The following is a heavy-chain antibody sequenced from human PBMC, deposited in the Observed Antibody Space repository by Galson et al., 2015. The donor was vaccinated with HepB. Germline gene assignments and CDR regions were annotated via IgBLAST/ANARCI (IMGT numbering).Heavy chain of an antibody. D-gene: IGHD2/OR15-2a*01. J-gene: IGHJ4*02. CDR3: ARRESYFDY. CDR2: IYYSGNT. CDR1: GVSVNDHF. V-gene: IGHV4-59*02. Sequence: LSLTCTVSGVSVNDHFWSWIRQPPGKALEWIGSIYYSGNTNYNPSLESRVTMSLDTSKNQFSLKLSSVTDADTALYYCARRESYFDYWGQGTLVTVSS.